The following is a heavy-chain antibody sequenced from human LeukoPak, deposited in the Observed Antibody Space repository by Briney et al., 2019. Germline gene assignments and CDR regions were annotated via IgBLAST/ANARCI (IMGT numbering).Heavy chain of an antibody. Sequence: GGSLRLSCAASGFTFSSYAMHWVRQAPGKGLEWVAVISYDGSNKYYADSVKGRFTISRDNSKNTLYLQMNSLRAEDTAVYYGARESDPFGGVACYFYYYYGLEAGAQGTRVTAPS. D-gene: IGHD2-21*02. CDR2: ISYDGSNK. V-gene: IGHV3-30*04. CDR3: ARESDPFGGVACYFYYYYGLEA. CDR1: GFTFSSYA. J-gene: IGHJ6*02.